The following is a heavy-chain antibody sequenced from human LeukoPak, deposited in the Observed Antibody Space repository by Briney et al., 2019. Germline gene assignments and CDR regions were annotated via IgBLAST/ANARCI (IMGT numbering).Heavy chain of an antibody. Sequence: PGGSLRLSCAASGFTFSSYAMHWVRQAPGKGLEWVAVISYDGSNKYYADSVKGRFTISRDNSKNTLYLQMNSLRAEGTAVYYCARDSCYYHPSGYGSQETLLTVS. CDR3: ARDSCYYHPSGY. V-gene: IGHV3-30*01. D-gene: IGHD3-22*01. CDR1: GFTFSSYA. J-gene: IGHJ4*02. CDR2: ISYDGSNK.